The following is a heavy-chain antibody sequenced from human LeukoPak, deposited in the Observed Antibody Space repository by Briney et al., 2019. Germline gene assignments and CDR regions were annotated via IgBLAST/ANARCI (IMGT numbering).Heavy chain of an antibody. V-gene: IGHV4-59*08. CDR2: IYYSGST. Sequence: SETLSLTCTVSGGSITSYYWSWIRQPAGKGLEWIGYIYYSGSTNYNPSLKSRVTMSVDTSKNQFSLKLSSVTAADTAVYYCARRQTGTSYFDYWGQGTLVTVSS. J-gene: IGHJ4*02. CDR1: GGSITSYY. CDR3: ARRQTGTSYFDY. D-gene: IGHD1-1*01.